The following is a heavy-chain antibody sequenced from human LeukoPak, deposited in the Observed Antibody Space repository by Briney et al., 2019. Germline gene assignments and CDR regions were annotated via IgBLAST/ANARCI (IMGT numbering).Heavy chain of an antibody. V-gene: IGHV3-11*01. Sequence: GGSLRLSCAASGFNFRDYYMSWIRQAPGKGLEWVSYSSGSGSTIYYADSVKGRFTISRDNAKNSLSLQMNSLRAEDTAFYHCARGTHYYDSIGYDHWGQGTLVTVSS. J-gene: IGHJ5*02. CDR3: ARGTHYYDSIGYDH. CDR1: GFNFRDYY. D-gene: IGHD3-22*01. CDR2: SSGSGSTI.